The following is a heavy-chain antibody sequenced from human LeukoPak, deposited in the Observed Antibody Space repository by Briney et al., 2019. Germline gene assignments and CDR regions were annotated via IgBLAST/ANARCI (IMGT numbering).Heavy chain of an antibody. CDR3: ARGRRIAAAGAYYFDY. CDR2: IYSGGST. D-gene: IGHD6-13*01. CDR1: GFTVSSNY. J-gene: IGHJ4*02. Sequence: GGSLRLSCAASGFTVSSNYMSWVRQAPGKGLEWVSVIYSGGSTYYADSVKGRFTISRDNSKNTLYLQMNSLRAEDTAVYYCARGRRIAAAGAYYFDYWGQGTLVTVSS. V-gene: IGHV3-53*01.